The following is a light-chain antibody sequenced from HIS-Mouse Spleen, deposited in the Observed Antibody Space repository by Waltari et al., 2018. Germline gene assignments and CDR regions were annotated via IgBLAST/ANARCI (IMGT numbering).Light chain of an antibody. J-gene: IGLJ2*01. Sequence: SYELTHPPSVPVSPGQTARITCPGDALPKTYAYWYQQKSGQAPVLVIYEDSKRPSGIPERFSGSSSGTMATLTISGAQVEDEADYYCYSTDSSGNHRVFGGGTKLTVL. CDR2: EDS. CDR1: ALPKTY. CDR3: YSTDSSGNHRV. V-gene: IGLV3-10*01.